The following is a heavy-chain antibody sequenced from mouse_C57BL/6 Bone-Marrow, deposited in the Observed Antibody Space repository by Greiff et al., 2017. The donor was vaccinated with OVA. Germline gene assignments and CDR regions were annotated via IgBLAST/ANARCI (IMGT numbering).Heavy chain of an antibody. J-gene: IGHJ2*01. V-gene: IGHV1-42*01. CDR1: GYSFTGYY. D-gene: IGHD1-1*01. CDR3: QITSVVACYFDY. Sequence: VQLQQSGPELVKPGASVKISCKASGYSFTGYYMNWVKQSPEKSLEWIGEINPSTGGTTYNQKFKAKATLTVDKSSSTAYMQLKSLTSEDSAVYYCQITSVVACYFDYWGQGTTLTVSS. CDR2: INPSTGGT.